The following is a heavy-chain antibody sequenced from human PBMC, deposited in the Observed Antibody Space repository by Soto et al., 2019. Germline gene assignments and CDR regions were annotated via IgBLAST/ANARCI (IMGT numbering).Heavy chain of an antibody. CDR3: AKGNDALDV. Sequence: KLQESGPGLVRPSGTLSLTCVVSGGFLSQNNWWSWVRQSPGKNLEWIGEIYHTGRTSYNPSLQGRVTMSVDKPNNQFSLRLISVIAADTAVYYCAKGNDALDVWGQGIAVIVSS. V-gene: IGHV4-4*02. CDR1: GGFLSQNNW. D-gene: IGHD5-12*01. J-gene: IGHJ6*02. CDR2: IYHTGRT.